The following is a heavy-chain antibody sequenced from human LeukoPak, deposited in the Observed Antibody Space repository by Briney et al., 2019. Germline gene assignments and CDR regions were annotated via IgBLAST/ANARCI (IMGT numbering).Heavy chain of an antibody. CDR2: IYSGGST. CDR3: ARVVEGHWFDP. Sequence: PGGSLRLSCAASGFTVSSNYMSWVRQAPGKGLEWVSVIYSGGSTYYADSVKGRFTISRDNSKNTLYLQMNSLRAEDTAVYYCARVVEGHWFDPWGQGTLVTVSS. V-gene: IGHV3-53*01. J-gene: IGHJ5*02. CDR1: GFTVSSNY. D-gene: IGHD2-15*01.